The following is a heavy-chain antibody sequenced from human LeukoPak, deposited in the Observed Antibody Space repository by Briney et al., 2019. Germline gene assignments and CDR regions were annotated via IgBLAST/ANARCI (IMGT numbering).Heavy chain of an antibody. Sequence: GGSLRLSCAASGFTFSSYAMSWVRQAPGKGREGVSAISGSGGRTYYADSVKGRFTISRDKAKNSLVVKMNSLRAEDTAVYYFARGRGWLEDYWGQGTLVTVSS. J-gene: IGHJ4*02. CDR3: ARGRGWLEDY. CDR1: GFTFSSYA. CDR2: ISGSGGRT. V-gene: IGHV3-23*01. D-gene: IGHD5-12*01.